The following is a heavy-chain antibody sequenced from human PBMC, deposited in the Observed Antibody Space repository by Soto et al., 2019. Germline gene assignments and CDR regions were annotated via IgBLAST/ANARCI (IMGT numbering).Heavy chain of an antibody. Sequence: GGSLRLSCAASGFTFSSYWMDRVRQATGKGLEWVANINQGGSEKHYVASVKGRFPISRDNAKNSLYLQMGSLTAEDSALYYCSPSLDYWGQG. CDR2: INQGGSEK. V-gene: IGHV3-7*01. CDR3: SPSLDY. J-gene: IGHJ4*02. CDR1: GFTFSSYW.